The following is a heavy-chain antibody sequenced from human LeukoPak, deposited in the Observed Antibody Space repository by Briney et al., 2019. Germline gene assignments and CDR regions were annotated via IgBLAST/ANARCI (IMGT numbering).Heavy chain of an antibody. J-gene: IGHJ4*02. CDR1: GFTFDDYG. V-gene: IGHV3-20*04. Sequence: GGSLRLSCAASGFTFDDYGMSWVRQAPGKGLEWVSGINWNGGSTGYADSVKGRFTISRDNAKNSLYLQMNSLRAEDTALYYCARGADYIWGTYVHFFDYWGPGTLVTVSS. D-gene: IGHD3-16*01. CDR2: INWNGGST. CDR3: ARGADYIWGTYVHFFDY.